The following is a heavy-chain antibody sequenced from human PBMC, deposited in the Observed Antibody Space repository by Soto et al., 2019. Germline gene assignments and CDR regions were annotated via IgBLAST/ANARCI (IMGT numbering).Heavy chain of an antibody. J-gene: IGHJ4*02. CDR1: GCTFTSYA. CDR2: INAGNGNT. Sequence: VASVKVSCKASGCTFTSYAMHWVRQAPGQRLEWMGWINAGNGNTKYSQKFQGRVTITRDTSASTAYMELSSLRSEDTAVYYCATAGYSSGAIDYWGQGTLVTVSS. D-gene: IGHD6-19*01. V-gene: IGHV1-3*01. CDR3: ATAGYSSGAIDY.